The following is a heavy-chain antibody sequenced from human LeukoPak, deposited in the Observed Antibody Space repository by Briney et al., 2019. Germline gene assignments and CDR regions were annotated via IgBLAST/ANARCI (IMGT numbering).Heavy chain of an antibody. CDR2: INHSGST. D-gene: IGHD3-3*01. Sequence: PSETLSLTCAVYGGSFSGYYWSWIRQPPGKGLEWIGEINHSGSTSYNPSIKSRVTISVDTSKSQFSLKLSSVTAADTAVYYRARDRFYYDFWSGYYPRDYYMDVWGKGTTVTVSS. J-gene: IGHJ6*03. V-gene: IGHV4-34*01. CDR1: GGSFSGYY. CDR3: ARDRFYYDFWSGYYPRDYYMDV.